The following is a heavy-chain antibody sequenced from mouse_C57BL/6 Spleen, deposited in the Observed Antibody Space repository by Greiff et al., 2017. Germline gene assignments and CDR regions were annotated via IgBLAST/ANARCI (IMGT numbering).Heavy chain of an antibody. CDR3: ARWHYGSSYWYFDV. D-gene: IGHD1-1*01. J-gene: IGHJ1*03. CDR2: INPNNGGT. CDR1: GYTFTDYY. V-gene: IGHV1-26*01. Sequence: EVQLQQSGPELVKPGASVKISCKASGYTFTDYYMNWVKQSHGKGLEWIGDINPNNGGTSYNQKFKGKATLTVDKSSSTAYMELRSLTSEDSAVYYCARWHYGSSYWYFDVWGTGTTVTVSS.